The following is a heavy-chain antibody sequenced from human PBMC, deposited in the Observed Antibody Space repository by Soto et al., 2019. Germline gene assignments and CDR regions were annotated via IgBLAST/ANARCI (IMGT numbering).Heavy chain of an antibody. CDR1: DDSINSDKYY. D-gene: IGHD4-17*01. J-gene: IGHJ4*02. CDR2: INHSGST. CDR3: ARGYTVTNFDY. V-gene: IGHV4-34*01. Sequence: SETLSLTCSVSDDSINSDKYYWSWIRQPPGKGLEWIGEINHSGSTNYNPSLKSRVTISVDTSKNQFSLKLSSVTAADTAVYYCARGYTVTNFDYWGQGTLVTV.